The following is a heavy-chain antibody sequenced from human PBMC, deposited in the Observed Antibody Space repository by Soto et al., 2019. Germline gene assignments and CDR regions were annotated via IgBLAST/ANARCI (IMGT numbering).Heavy chain of an antibody. CDR2: IYHSGST. CDR3: ARDGVDVAGYSFGMDV. CDR1: GGSISSSNW. J-gene: IGHJ6*02. D-gene: IGHD6-19*01. Sequence: PSETLSLTCAVSGGSISSSNWWSWVRQPPGKGLEWIGEIYHSGSTNYNPSLKSRVTISVDKSKNQFSLKLSSVTAADTAVYYCARDGVDVAGYSFGMDVWGQGTTVTVSS. V-gene: IGHV4-4*02.